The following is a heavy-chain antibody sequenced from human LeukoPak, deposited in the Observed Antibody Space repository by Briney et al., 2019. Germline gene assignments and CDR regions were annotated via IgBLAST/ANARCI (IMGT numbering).Heavy chain of an antibody. Sequence: GASVKVSCKASGYTFTGYYMHWVRQAPGQGLEWMGWINPNSGGTNYAQKFQGRVTMTRDTSISTAYMELSRLRSDDTAVYYCARGPGGYYYYYMDVWGKGTTVTVSS. D-gene: IGHD3-10*01. V-gene: IGHV1-2*02. CDR3: ARGPGGYYYYYMDV. CDR1: GYTFTGYY. J-gene: IGHJ6*03. CDR2: INPNSGGT.